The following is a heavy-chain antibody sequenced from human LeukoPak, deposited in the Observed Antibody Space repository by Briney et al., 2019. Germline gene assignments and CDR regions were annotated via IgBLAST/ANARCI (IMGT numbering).Heavy chain of an antibody. D-gene: IGHD5-18*01. CDR2: ISSSSSYI. Sequence: PGGSLRLSCAASGFTFSSYSMNWVRQAPGKGLEWVSSISSSSSYIYYADSLKGRFTISRDNAKNSLYLQMNSLRSEDTAMYYCAREIGPRQLHLWGSAFDYWGQGTLVTVSS. J-gene: IGHJ4*02. V-gene: IGHV3-21*04. CDR3: AREIGPRQLHLWGSAFDY. CDR1: GFTFSSYS.